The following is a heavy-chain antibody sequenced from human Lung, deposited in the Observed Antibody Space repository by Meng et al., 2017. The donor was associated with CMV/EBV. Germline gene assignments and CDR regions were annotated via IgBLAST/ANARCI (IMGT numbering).Heavy chain of an antibody. Sequence: GESLKISCAASGFTFSSYEMNWVRQAPGKGLEWVSYISSSGSTIYYADSVKGRFTISSDNAKNSLYLQMNSLRAEDTAVYYCARDRRETYYYDFWSGYYPYYYYYGMDVWGQGTTVTVSS. CDR2: ISSSGSTI. J-gene: IGHJ6*02. V-gene: IGHV3-48*03. D-gene: IGHD3-3*01. CDR3: ARDRRETYYYDFWSGYYPYYYYYGMDV. CDR1: GFTFSSYE.